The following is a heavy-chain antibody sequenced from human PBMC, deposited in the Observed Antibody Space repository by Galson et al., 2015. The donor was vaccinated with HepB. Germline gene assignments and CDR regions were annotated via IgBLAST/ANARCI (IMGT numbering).Heavy chain of an antibody. CDR2: INPSGGST. CDR1: GYTFTSYY. J-gene: IGHJ6*03. CDR3: ARDRALRLGPYYYYMDV. V-gene: IGHV1-46*01. Sequence: SVKVSCKASGYTFTSYYTHWVRQAPGQGLEWMGIINPSGGSTSYAQKFQGRVTMTRDTSTSTVYMELSSLRSEDTAVYYCARDRALRLGPYYYYMDVWGKGTTVTVSS. D-gene: IGHD3-10*01.